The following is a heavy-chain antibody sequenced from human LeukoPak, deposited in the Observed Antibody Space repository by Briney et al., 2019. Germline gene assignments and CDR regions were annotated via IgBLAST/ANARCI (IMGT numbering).Heavy chain of an antibody. J-gene: IGHJ6*02. Sequence: SETLSLTCTVSGASISSYYWSWIRQPPGKGLEWIGHIYHTGSANSNASLKSRVTISVDTSKNQFSLKLRSVTAADTAVYYCARVAYGSGSQTFYYYGMDVWGQGTTVTVSS. CDR2: IYHTGSA. V-gene: IGHV4-59*01. CDR3: ARVAYGSGSQTFYYYGMDV. CDR1: GASISSYY. D-gene: IGHD3-10*01.